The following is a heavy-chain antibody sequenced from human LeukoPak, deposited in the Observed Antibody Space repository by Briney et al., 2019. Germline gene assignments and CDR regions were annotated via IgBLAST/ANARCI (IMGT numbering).Heavy chain of an antibody. Sequence: ASVKVSCKTSADTLSGDDVHWVRQAPGQGLEWLGWLSPDDGFTGYAQDFQGRLTMTTGTTINTVFMELSGLKSEDTAVYYCATGSVISISGVVFHYFDPWGQGTQVTVSS. CDR1: ADTLSGDD. CDR2: LSPDDGFT. J-gene: IGHJ5*02. CDR3: ATGSVISISGVVFHYFDP. V-gene: IGHV1-8*01. D-gene: IGHD3-3*01.